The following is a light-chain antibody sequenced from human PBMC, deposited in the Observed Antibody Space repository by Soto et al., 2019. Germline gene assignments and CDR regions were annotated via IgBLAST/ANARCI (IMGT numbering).Light chain of an antibody. J-gene: IGKJ4*01. CDR1: QGIAPY. CDR2: ATS. V-gene: IGKV1-27*01. Sequence: DVQMTQSPSSLSAFVGDRVTITCRASQGIAPYLAWFQQKPGKVPKLLIYATSTLPSGVPSRFSGSGSGTDFTLTINSLQPEDVGTYYCQKYNSAPLPFGGGTKVEIK. CDR3: QKYNSAPLP.